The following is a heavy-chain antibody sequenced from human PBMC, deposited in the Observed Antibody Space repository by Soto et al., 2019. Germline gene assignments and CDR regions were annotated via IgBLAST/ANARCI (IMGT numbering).Heavy chain of an antibody. CDR1: GGSFSGYY. D-gene: IGHD6-6*01. CDR3: ARGYRIAARRPFDY. J-gene: IGHJ4*02. V-gene: IGHV4-34*01. Sequence: SETLSLTCAVYGGSFSGYYWSWIRQPPGKGLEWIGEINHSGSTNYNSSLKSRVTISVDTSKNQFSLKLSSVTAADTAVYYCARGYRIAARRPFDYWGQGTLVTVSS. CDR2: INHSGST.